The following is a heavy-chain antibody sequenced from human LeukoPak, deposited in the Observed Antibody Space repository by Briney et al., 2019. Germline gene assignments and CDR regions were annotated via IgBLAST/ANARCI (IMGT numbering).Heavy chain of an antibody. CDR3: ARDLGSNWYAGY. J-gene: IGHJ4*02. CDR1: GFTFSIYG. V-gene: IGHV3-30*02. D-gene: IGHD6-13*01. CDR2: IPYDGSNK. Sequence: GGSLRLSCAASGFTFSIYGMHWVRQAPGKGLEWVAFIPYDGSNKYYADSVEGRFTISRDNSKNTLYLQMNSLRVEDTAVYYCARDLGSNWYAGYWGQGTLVTVSS.